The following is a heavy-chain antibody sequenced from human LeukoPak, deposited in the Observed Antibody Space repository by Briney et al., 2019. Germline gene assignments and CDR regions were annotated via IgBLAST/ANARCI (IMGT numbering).Heavy chain of an antibody. J-gene: IGHJ6*02. CDR1: GGSISSGDYY. V-gene: IGHV4-30-4*01. CDR3: ARSAYCGGDCYRYYYYYGMDV. D-gene: IGHD2-21*02. Sequence: PSQTLSLTCTVSGGSISSGDYYWSWIRQPPGKGLEGIGYIYYSGSTYYNPFLKSRVTISVDTSKNQFSLKLSSVTAADTAVYYCARSAYCGGDCYRYYYYYGMDVWGQGTTVTVSS. CDR2: IYYSGST.